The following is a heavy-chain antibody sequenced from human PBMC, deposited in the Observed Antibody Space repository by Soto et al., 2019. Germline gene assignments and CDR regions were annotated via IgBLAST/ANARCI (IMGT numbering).Heavy chain of an antibody. V-gene: IGHV3-23*01. CDR1: GFTFSSYA. Sequence: GGSMSLSCAASGFTFSSYAMSGVRQAPGKGLEWVSAISGSGGSTYYADSVKGRFTISRDNSKNTLYLQMNSLRAEDTAVYYCATPQRGDYQLLYLHDAFAIWGKGTMVTV. J-gene: IGHJ3*02. D-gene: IGHD2-2*02. CDR3: ATPQRGDYQLLYLHDAFAI. CDR2: ISGSGGST.